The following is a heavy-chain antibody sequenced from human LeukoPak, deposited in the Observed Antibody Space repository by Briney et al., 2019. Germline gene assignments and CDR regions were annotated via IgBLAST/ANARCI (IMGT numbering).Heavy chain of an antibody. J-gene: IGHJ5*02. D-gene: IGHD6-13*01. Sequence: SETLSLTCTVSGGSISSSSYYWGRIPQPRGKGLEWLESIYYSGSTYYYPSLKRRVTIPVHTSKNQCSLKLSSVTADDTAVYCGARAIAAAEFDPWGQGTLVTVSS. CDR1: GGSISSSSYY. CDR2: IYYSGST. CDR3: ARAIAAAEFDP. V-gene: IGHV4-39*07.